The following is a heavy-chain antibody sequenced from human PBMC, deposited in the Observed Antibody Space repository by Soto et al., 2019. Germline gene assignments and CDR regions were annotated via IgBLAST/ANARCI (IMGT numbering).Heavy chain of an antibody. CDR2: ISYDGGNK. CDR1: GFSLSSYG. V-gene: IGHV3-30*18. Sequence: GGSLRLSCAASGFSLSSYGMHWVRQAPGKGLEWVAVISYDGGNKYYADSVKGRFTISRDNSKNTLYLQMNSLRAEDTAMYYCAKEISPGLSYGAYGPPGMDVWGQGTTVTVYS. CDR3: AKEISPGLSYGAYGPPGMDV. J-gene: IGHJ6*02. D-gene: IGHD4-17*01.